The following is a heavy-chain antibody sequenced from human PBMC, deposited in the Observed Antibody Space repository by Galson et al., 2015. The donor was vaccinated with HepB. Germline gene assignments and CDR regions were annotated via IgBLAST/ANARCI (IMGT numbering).Heavy chain of an antibody. CDR2: IRSKAYGGTT. V-gene: IGHV3-49*03. Sequence: SLRLSCAASGFTFGDYAMSWFRQAPGKGLEWVGFIRSKAYGGTTEYAASVKGRFTISRDDSKSIAYLQMNSLKTEDTAVYYCTRDPGHSSGYYRPGYFDYWGQGTLVTVSS. CDR1: GFTFGDYA. D-gene: IGHD3-22*01. J-gene: IGHJ4*02. CDR3: TRDPGHSSGYYRPGYFDY.